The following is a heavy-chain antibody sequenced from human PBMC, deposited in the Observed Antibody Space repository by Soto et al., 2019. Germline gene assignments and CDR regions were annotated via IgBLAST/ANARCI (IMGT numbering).Heavy chain of an antibody. CDR3: ARDLPSVVVVTATRGDAMDV. J-gene: IGHJ6*02. CDR1: GFTFNTYW. Sequence: EVQLVESGRGLVQPGGSLRLSCAASGFTFNTYWMHWVRQAPGKGLVWVSRISSDGRSTTYADSVKGRFTISRDNANNSLYLQMNSLRAEDTAVYYCARDLPSVVVVTATRGDAMDVWGQGTTVTVSS. V-gene: IGHV3-74*01. D-gene: IGHD2-15*01. CDR2: ISSDGRST.